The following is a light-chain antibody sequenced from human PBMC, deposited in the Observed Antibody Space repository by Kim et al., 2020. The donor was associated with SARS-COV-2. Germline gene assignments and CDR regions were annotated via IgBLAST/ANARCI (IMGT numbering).Light chain of an antibody. CDR3: LQDYNYPYT. J-gene: IGKJ2*01. CDR1: QGIRND. CDR2: AAS. V-gene: IGKV1-6*01. Sequence: SASVGERVTITCRASQGIRNDLGWYQQKPGKAPKLLIYAASSLQSGVPSRFSGSGSGTDFTLTISSLQPEDFATYYCLQDYNYPYTFGQGTKLEI.